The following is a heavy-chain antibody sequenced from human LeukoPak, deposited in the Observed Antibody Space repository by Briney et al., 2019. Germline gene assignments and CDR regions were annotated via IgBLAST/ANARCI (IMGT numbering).Heavy chain of an antibody. Sequence: SETLSLTCAVYGGSFSGYYWSWIRQPPGKGLEWIGEINHSGSTNYNPSLKSRVTISVDTSKNQFSLMLSSVTAADTAVYYCASTDYYDSSGYYTWGQGTLVTVSS. CDR2: INHSGST. D-gene: IGHD3-22*01. CDR1: GGSFSGYY. CDR3: ASTDYYDSSGYYT. V-gene: IGHV4-34*01. J-gene: IGHJ5*02.